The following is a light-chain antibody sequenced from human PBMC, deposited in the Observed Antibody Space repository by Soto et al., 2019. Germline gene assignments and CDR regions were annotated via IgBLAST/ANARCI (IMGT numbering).Light chain of an antibody. CDR3: QQSYSTLIT. V-gene: IGKV1-17*01. J-gene: IGKJ5*01. CDR1: QGIRND. CDR2: AAS. Sequence: IQMSKSASSLSASVRDRVTITCRASQGIRNDLAWSQQKPERAPKRLIYAASSLQSGVPSRFSGIGSGTEFTLTISSLQPEDFATYYCQQSYSTLITFGQGTRLEIK.